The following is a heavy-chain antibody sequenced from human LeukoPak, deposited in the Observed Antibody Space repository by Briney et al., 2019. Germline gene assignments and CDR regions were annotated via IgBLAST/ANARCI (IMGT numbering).Heavy chain of an antibody. CDR2: INWNAYST. CDR3: ARVLKELGLDYDYYYMDV. Sequence: GGSLRLSCTASGFTFDDYVMSWVRQAPGKGLEWVSAINWNAYSTSYGDSVKGRFTISRDNAQSSLYLQMNSLRAEDTALYYCARVLKELGLDYDYYYMDVWGKGTTVTVSS. CDR1: GFTFDDYV. J-gene: IGHJ6*03. V-gene: IGHV3-20*04. D-gene: IGHD1-26*01.